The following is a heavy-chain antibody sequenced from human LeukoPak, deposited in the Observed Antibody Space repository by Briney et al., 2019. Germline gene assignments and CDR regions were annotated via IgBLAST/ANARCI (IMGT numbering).Heavy chain of an antibody. Sequence: GGSLRLSCAASGFTFSSYWMSWVRQAPGKGLEWVANIKQDGSEKYYVDSVKGRFTISRDNAKNSLYLQMNGLRAEDTAVYYCATTPADSSGWYYFDYWGQGTLVTVSS. V-gene: IGHV3-7*03. D-gene: IGHD6-19*01. CDR3: ATTPADSSGWYYFDY. CDR1: GFTFSSYW. CDR2: IKQDGSEK. J-gene: IGHJ4*02.